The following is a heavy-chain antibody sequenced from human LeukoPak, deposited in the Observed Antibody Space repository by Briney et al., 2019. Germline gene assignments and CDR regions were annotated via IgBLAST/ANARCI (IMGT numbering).Heavy chain of an antibody. CDR2: INPNSGGT. V-gene: IGHV1-2*04. Sequence: ASVKVSCKASGYTFTGYYMHWVRRAPGQGLEWMGWINPNSGGTNYAQKFQGWVTMTRDTSISTAYMELSRLRSDDTAVYYCARDGYCSSTSCYYGMDVWGQGTTVTVSS. D-gene: IGHD2-2*03. CDR1: GYTFTGYY. CDR3: ARDGYCSSTSCYYGMDV. J-gene: IGHJ6*02.